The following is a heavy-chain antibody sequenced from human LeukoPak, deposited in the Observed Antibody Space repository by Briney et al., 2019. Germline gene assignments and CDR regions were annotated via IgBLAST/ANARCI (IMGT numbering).Heavy chain of an antibody. CDR1: GGSISSYY. CDR2: IYYSGST. V-gene: IGHV4-59*01. CDR3: ARAYYDFWSGYYNWYFDL. D-gene: IGHD3-3*01. Sequence: SETLSLTCTVSGGSISSYYWSWIRQPPGKGLEWIGYIYYSGSTNYNPSLKSRVTISVDTSKNRFSLKLSSVTAADTAVYYCARAYYDFWSGYYNWYFDLWGRGTLVTVSS. J-gene: IGHJ2*01.